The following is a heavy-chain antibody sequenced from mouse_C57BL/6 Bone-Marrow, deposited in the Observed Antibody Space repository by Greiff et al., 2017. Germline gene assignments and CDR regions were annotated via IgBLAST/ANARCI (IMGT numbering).Heavy chain of an antibody. V-gene: IGHV6-3*01. CDR1: GFTFSNYW. CDR2: IRLKSDNYAT. CDR3: TFITTVVGPSYWYFDV. Sequence: EVKLVESGGGLVQPGGSMKLSCVASGFTFSNYWMNWVRQSPEKGLEWVAQIRLKSDNYATHYAESVKGRFTISRDDSKSSVYLQMNNLRAEDTGIYYCTFITTVVGPSYWYFDVWGTGTTVTVSS. D-gene: IGHD1-1*01. J-gene: IGHJ1*03.